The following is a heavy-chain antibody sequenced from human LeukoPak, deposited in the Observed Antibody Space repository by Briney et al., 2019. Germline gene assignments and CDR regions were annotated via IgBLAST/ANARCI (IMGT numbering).Heavy chain of an antibody. J-gene: IGHJ4*02. V-gene: IGHV2-5*02. D-gene: IGHD3-10*01. CDR1: GFSLSTSGVG. Sequence: SGPTLVKPTQTLTLTCTVSGFSLSTSGVGVGWIRQPPGKALEGLALIYWDDDKRCSPSLKSRLTITKDTSKNQVVLTMTNMDPVDTATYYCARTYGSGSYYNLYYFDYWGQGTLVTVSS. CDR3: ARTYGSGSYYNLYYFDY. CDR2: IYWDDDK.